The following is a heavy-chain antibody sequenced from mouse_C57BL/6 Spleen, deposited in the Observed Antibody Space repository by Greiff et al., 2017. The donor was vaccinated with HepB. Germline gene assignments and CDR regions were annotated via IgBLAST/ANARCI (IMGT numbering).Heavy chain of an antibody. V-gene: IGHV1-52*01. J-gene: IGHJ2*01. CDR3: AAVLLRELYYFDY. CDR1: GYTFTSYW. CDR2: IDPSDSET. Sequence: QVQLQQPGAELVRPGSSVKLSCKASGYTFTSYWMHWVKQRPIQGLEWIGNIDPSDSETHYNQKFKDKATLTVDKSSSTAYMQLSSLTSEDSAVYYCAAVLLRELYYFDYWGQGTTLTVSS. D-gene: IGHD1-1*01.